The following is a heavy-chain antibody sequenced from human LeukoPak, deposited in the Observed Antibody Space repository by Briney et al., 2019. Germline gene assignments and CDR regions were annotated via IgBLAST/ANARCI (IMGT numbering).Heavy chain of an antibody. J-gene: IGHJ5*02. CDR2: IIPILDIA. D-gene: IGHD1-26*01. V-gene: IGHV1-69*04. CDR3: ARTPISGATYWFDP. CDR1: GDTFSNYA. Sequence: ASVKVSCKASGDTFSNYAISWVRQAPGQGLEWMGRIIPILDIANYALMYQGRVTITADKSTSKVYMELSSLRSEDTAVYYCARTPISGATYWFDPWGQRTLVTVSA.